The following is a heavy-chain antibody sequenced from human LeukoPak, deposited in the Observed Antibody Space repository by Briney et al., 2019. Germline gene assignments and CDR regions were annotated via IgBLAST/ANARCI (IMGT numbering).Heavy chain of an antibody. CDR3: ARGPDTVWGPL. D-gene: IGHD5-18*01. V-gene: IGHV3-66*01. Sequence: PGGSLRLSCAASGFTVSTNYMNWVRQAPGKGLEWVSVIYSGGSTYYADSVKGRFTISRDNSKNTLYLQMNSLRAEDTAVYYCARGPDTVWGPLWGQGTLVTVSS. CDR2: IYSGGST. CDR1: GFTVSTNY. J-gene: IGHJ4*02.